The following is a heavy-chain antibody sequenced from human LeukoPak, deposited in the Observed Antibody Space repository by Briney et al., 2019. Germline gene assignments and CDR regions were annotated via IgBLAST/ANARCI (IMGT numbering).Heavy chain of an antibody. CDR1: GGSISSSSYY. Sequence: SETLSLTCTVSGGSISSSSYYWGWIRQPPGKGLEWIGSIYYSGSTYYNPSLKSRVTISVDTSKNQFSLKLSSVTAADTAVYYCAEWLLLKDAFDIWGQGTMVTVSS. D-gene: IGHD3-22*01. CDR2: IYYSGST. CDR3: AEWLLLKDAFDI. J-gene: IGHJ3*02. V-gene: IGHV4-39*01.